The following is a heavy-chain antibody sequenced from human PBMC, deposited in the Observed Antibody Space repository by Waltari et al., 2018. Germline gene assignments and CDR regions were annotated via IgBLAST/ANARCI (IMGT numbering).Heavy chain of an antibody. D-gene: IGHD3-3*01. CDR3: ASGSPYDFWSGYSY. CDR2: IYHSGST. CDR1: GSPINSGYY. J-gene: IGHJ4*02. V-gene: IGHV4-38-2*01. Sequence: QVQLQESGPGLVKPSETLSPTCAVSGSPINSGYYCAWSRPHPRNSWGWIRQPPGKGLEWIGSIYHSGSTYYNPSLKSRVTISVDTSKNQFSLKLSSVTAADTAVYYCASGSPYDFWSGYSYWGQGTLVTVSS.